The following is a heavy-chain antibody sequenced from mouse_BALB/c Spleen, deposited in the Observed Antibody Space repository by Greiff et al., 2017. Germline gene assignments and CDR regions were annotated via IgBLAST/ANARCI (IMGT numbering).Heavy chain of an antibody. D-gene: IGHD2-1*01. J-gene: IGHJ1*01. CDR1: GYTFTSYY. CDR3: ARYYYGTYWYFDV. V-gene: IGHV1S56*01. CDR2: IYPGDGST. Sequence: QVQLQQSGPELVKPGASVKMSCKASGYTFTSYYIHWVKQRPGQGLEWIGWIYPGDGSTKYNEKFKGKTTLTADKSSSTAYMLLSSLTSEDSAIYFCARYYYGTYWYFDVWGAGTTVTVSS.